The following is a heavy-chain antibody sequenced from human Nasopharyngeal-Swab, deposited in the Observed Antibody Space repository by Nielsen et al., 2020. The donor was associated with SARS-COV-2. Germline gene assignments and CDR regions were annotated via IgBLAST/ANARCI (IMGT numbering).Heavy chain of an antibody. CDR2: IKSGSNYI. CDR3: ARDHEEGVTGVGSDY. D-gene: IGHD3-9*01. J-gene: IGHJ4*02. V-gene: IGHV3-21*01. CDR1: GITFSSYS. Sequence: LSLTCAASGITFSSYSLTLVRQAPGKGLEWVSPIKSGSNYIYYAESVKGRFTISRDSAKNSVYLEMNNLRAEDTATYYCARDHEEGVTGVGSDYWGQGTLVTVPS.